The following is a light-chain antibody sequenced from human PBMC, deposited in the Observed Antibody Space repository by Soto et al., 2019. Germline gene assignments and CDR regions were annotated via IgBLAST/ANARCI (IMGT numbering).Light chain of an antibody. J-gene: IGLJ1*01. CDR3: SSYTGTSTLPYV. Sequence: QCALTQPASVSGSPGQSITISCTGTSSDVGGYNFVSWYQQHPGKAPKLMIYEVSNRPSGVSNRFSASKSGNTASLTISGLQAEDEADYYCSSYTGTSTLPYVFGAGTKVTVL. V-gene: IGLV2-14*01. CDR2: EVS. CDR1: SSDVGGYNF.